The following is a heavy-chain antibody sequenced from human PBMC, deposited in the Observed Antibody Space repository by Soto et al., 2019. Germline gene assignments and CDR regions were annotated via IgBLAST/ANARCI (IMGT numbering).Heavy chain of an antibody. V-gene: IGHV3-23*01. Sequence: PVGSLSLSCSASGFIFENFGMSWVRQAPGKGLEWISSISGSGFKKYYADSVKGRFTISRDNSKSTVYLELNNLSAEDTAVYHCAKNQGVELVPLATVDWFDPWGQGSVVTVSS. CDR1: GFIFENFG. CDR3: AKNQGVELVPLATVDWFDP. J-gene: IGHJ5*02. CDR2: ISGSGFKK. D-gene: IGHD1-26*01.